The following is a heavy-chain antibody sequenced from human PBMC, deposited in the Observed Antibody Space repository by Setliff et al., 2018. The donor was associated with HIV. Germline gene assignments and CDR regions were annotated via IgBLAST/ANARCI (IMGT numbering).Heavy chain of an antibody. Sequence: QPGGSLRLSCAASGFSFSNYWMDWVRQAPGKGLEWVATIKQDGSEIYHVDSVKGRFTISRDNARTSLYLERSSLRAEDTAVYYCAKSGYCGSSTCRNYFYYMDVWGKGTTVTVSS. CDR3: AKSGYCGSSTCRNYFYYMDV. CDR1: GFSFSNYW. D-gene: IGHD2-2*01. CDR2: IKQDGSEI. J-gene: IGHJ6*03. V-gene: IGHV3-7*03.